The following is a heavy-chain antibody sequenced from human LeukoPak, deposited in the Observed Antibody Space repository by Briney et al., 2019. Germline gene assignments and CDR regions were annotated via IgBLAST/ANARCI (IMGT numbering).Heavy chain of an antibody. CDR3: ASFYQAYYFDY. D-gene: IGHD2-21*01. J-gene: IGHJ4*02. Sequence: SETLSLTCTVSGASINNNFWTWIRQPPGKGLEWIGYIYSSGSADYNPSLKSRVIISGDTSKNQFSLKLSSVTAADTAVYYCASFYQAYYFDYWGQGTLVTVSS. CDR1: GASINNNF. CDR2: IYSSGSA. V-gene: IGHV4-59*08.